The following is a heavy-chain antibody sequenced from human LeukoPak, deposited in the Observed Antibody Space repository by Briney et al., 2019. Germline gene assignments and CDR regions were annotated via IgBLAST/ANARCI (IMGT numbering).Heavy chain of an antibody. V-gene: IGHV4-61*02. CDR1: GGSISSDSYY. Sequence: SETLSLTCTVSGGSISSDSYYWTWIRQPAGKGLEWIGRVHTSGSTDFNLSLKSRVSISLDTSKNQFSLKLSSVTAADTAVYYCARGYTYGHGAMFDFWGQGTLVTVSP. D-gene: IGHD5-18*01. J-gene: IGHJ4*02. CDR2: VHTSGST. CDR3: ARGYTYGHGAMFDF.